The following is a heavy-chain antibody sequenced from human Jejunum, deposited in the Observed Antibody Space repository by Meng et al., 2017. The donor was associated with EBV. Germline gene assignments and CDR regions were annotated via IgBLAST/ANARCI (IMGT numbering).Heavy chain of an antibody. J-gene: IGHJ5*01. CDR1: GFYLSTIGVG. V-gene: IGHV2-5*02. D-gene: IGHD3-22*01. CDR3: AHFYDSSGYTDS. CDR2: IYWDDDQ. Sequence: HIPSMMSGPHLCKPHPTLTLIGHFSGFYLSTIGVGVSWIRQPPGKALEWLALIYWDDDQRFSPSLRSRLTITKDTSKNQVVLTMTNMDPADTGTYFCAHFYDSSGYTDSWGQGTLVTVSS.